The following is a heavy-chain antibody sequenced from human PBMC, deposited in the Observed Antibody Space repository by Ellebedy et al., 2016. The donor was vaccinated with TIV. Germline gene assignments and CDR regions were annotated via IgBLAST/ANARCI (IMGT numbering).Heavy chain of an antibody. Sequence: MPSETLSLTCTVSGGSISNSDYYWNWIRQPPGKGLEWIGRIYYSGSTYYNPSLKSRVTVSVATSKNQFPLNLSSVTAADTDVYYCARDPALPRGRFDTWGQGTLVTVSS. CDR3: ARDPALPRGRFDT. V-gene: IGHV4-39*06. J-gene: IGHJ5*02. CDR2: IYYSGST. CDR1: GGSISNSDYY.